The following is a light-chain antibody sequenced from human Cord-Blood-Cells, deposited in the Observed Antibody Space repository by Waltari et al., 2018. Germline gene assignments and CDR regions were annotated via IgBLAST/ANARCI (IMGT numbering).Light chain of an antibody. Sequence: QSVLPQPPSVSAAPGQKVTISCSGSSSNIGNNYVSWYQQLPGTAPKLLIYENNKRPSGIPDRCAGSKSGTSATLGITGLQTGDEADYYCGTWDSSLGWVFGGGTKLTVL. CDR1: SSNIGNNY. J-gene: IGLJ3*02. CDR3: GTWDSSLGWV. CDR2: ENN. V-gene: IGLV1-51*02.